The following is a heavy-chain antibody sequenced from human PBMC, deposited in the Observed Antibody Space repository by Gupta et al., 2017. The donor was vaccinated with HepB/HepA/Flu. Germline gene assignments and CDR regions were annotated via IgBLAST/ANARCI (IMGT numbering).Heavy chain of an antibody. V-gene: IGHV1-69*04. J-gene: IGHJ6*02. CDR3: AGDSGRLEPYFHYYGMDV. D-gene: IGHD2/OR15-2a*01. CDR1: GGTFSGYT. CDR2: LIPHLKIA. Sequence: QVHLVQSGAEVKKPGSSVTVSCKTSGGTFSGYTVNWIRQAPGRVLEWMGRLIPHLKIAHYAQEVQGRVTLTADNSAGTAYMELTSLTSEDAAVYYCAGDSGRLEPYFHYYGMDVWGQGTTVTVSS.